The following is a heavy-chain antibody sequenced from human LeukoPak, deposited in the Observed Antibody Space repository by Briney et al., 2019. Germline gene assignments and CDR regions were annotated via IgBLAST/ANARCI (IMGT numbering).Heavy chain of an antibody. Sequence: PGGSLRLSCAASGFTFSSYAMSWVRQAPGKGLEWVSAISGSGGGTYYADSVKGRFTISRDNSKNTLYLQMNSLRAEDTAVYYCAKDRGKSSNTFDYWGQGTLVTVSS. J-gene: IGHJ4*02. CDR2: ISGSGGGT. V-gene: IGHV3-23*01. CDR1: GFTFSSYA. D-gene: IGHD6-13*01. CDR3: AKDRGKSSNTFDY.